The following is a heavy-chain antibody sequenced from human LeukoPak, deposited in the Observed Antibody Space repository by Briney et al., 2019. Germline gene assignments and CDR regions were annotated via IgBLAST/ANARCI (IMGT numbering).Heavy chain of an antibody. J-gene: IGHJ4*02. CDR1: GGSISSSSHY. CDR3: ARHGPTWNYGEIDY. D-gene: IGHD1-7*01. V-gene: IGHV4-39*01. CDR2: IYYSGST. Sequence: ASETLSLTCTVSGGSISSSSHYWGWIRQPPGKGLEWIGSIYYSGSTYYNPSLKSRVTISVDTSKNQFSLKLSSVTAADTAVYYCARHGPTWNYGEIDYWGQGTLVTVSS.